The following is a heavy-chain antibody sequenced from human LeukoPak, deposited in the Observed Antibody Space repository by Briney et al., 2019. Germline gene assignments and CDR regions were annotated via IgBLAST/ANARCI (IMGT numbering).Heavy chain of an antibody. Sequence: PGGSLRLSCAASGFTFSSYAMHWVRQAPGKGLEWVAVISYDGNNKYYADSVKGRFTISRDNSKNTLYLQMNSPRAEDTAVYSCARGPLGYCSGSTCSNFDYWGQGTLVTVSS. D-gene: IGHD2-15*01. CDR1: GFTFSSYA. CDR3: ARGPLGYCSGSTCSNFDY. J-gene: IGHJ4*02. CDR2: ISYDGNNK. V-gene: IGHV3-30-3*01.